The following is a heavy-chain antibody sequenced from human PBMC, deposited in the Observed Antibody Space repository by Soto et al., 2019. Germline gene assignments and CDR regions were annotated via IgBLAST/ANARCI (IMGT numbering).Heavy chain of an antibody. J-gene: IGHJ3*02. D-gene: IGHD3-3*01. CDR3: AREGYYDFWSGYSHAFDI. V-gene: IGHV3-33*08. CDR2: IWYDGSNK. Sequence: PGRSLRLSCAASGFIFSSYGMHWVRQAPGKGLERVAGIWYDGSNKYYADAVKGRFTISRDNSKNTLYLQMNSLRAEDTAVYYCAREGYYDFWSGYSHAFDIWGQVTMVTVSS. CDR1: GFIFSSYG.